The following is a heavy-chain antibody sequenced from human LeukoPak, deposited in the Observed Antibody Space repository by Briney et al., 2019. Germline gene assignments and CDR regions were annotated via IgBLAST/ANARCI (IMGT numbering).Heavy chain of an antibody. CDR1: GYTFTSYD. V-gene: IGHV1-8*01. J-gene: IGHJ4*02. CDR2: TNPNSGNT. D-gene: IGHD2-2*01. Sequence: ASVKVSCKASGYTFTSYDINWVRQATGQGLEWMGWTNPNSGNTGYAQKFQGRVTMTRNTSISTAYMELSSLRSEDTAVYYCARGRYRRYCSSTSCSYYFDYWGQGTLVTVSS. CDR3: ARGRYRRYCSSTSCSYYFDY.